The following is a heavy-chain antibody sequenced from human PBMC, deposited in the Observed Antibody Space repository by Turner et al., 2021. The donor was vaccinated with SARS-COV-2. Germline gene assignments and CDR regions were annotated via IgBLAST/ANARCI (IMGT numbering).Heavy chain of an antibody. Sequence: EVQLLESGVGLVQPGGSLRLSCAASGFTFSSYAMSWVRQAPGKGLEWVSAIRGSGGSTYYADSVKGRFTISRDNSKNTLYLQMNSLRAEDTAVYYCAKAHGYSYGGVDYYYYYGMDVWGQGTTVTVSS. J-gene: IGHJ6*02. V-gene: IGHV3-23*01. D-gene: IGHD5-18*01. CDR2: IRGSGGST. CDR1: GFTFSSYA. CDR3: AKAHGYSYGGVDYYYYYGMDV.